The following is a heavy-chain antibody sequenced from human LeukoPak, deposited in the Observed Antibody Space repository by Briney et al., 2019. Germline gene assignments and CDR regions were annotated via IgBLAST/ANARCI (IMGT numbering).Heavy chain of an antibody. CDR2: ITDTGGTT. Sequence: GGSLRLSCAASGVTFSSYWMHWVRQAPGKGLEGVSSITDTGGTTYYSDSVKVRFTISRDNAKNSLYLQMNSLRAEDTDVYYCARGTSGSYVGEAYFDYWGQGTLVTVSS. D-gene: IGHD1-26*01. CDR1: GVTFSSYW. V-gene: IGHV3-21*01. CDR3: ARGTSGSYVGEAYFDY. J-gene: IGHJ4*02.